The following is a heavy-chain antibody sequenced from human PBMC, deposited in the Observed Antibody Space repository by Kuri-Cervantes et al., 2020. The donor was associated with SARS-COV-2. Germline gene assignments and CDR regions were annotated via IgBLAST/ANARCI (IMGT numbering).Heavy chain of an antibody. D-gene: IGHD6-13*01. CDR2: INYNAEST. CDR1: GFTFTTLA. J-gene: IGHJ3*02. CDR3: ARDLNRYSSSWGAFDI. Sequence: GGSLRLSCAASGFTFTTLAMSWVRQAPGKGLEWVSTINYNAESTYHADSVKGRFTISRDNSKKTLYLQMNSMRAEDTAVYYCARDLNRYSSSWGAFDIWGQGTMVTVSS. V-gene: IGHV3-23*01.